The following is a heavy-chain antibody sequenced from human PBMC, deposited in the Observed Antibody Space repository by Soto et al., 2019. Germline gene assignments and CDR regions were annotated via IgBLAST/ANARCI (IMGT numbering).Heavy chain of an antibody. Sequence: GGSLRLSCAASGFTFSSYAMHWVRQAPGKGLEWVSAISGSGGSTYYADSVKGRFTISRDNSKNTLYLQMNSLRAEDTAVYYCAKDQQPIPDAFDIWGQGTMVTVSS. CDR3: AKDQQPIPDAFDI. CDR2: ISGSGGST. J-gene: IGHJ3*02. CDR1: GFTFSSYA. V-gene: IGHV3-23*01. D-gene: IGHD6-13*01.